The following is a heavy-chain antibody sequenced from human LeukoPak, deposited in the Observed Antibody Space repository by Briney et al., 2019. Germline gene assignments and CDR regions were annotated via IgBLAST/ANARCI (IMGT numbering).Heavy chain of an antibody. CDR3: VRASVESGGAFDI. V-gene: IGHV4-59*01. CDR2: TYYSGTT. CDR1: GDSISSYY. J-gene: IGHJ3*02. Sequence: SETLSLTCTVSGDSISSYYWSWIRQPPGKGLEWIGYTYYSGTTNYNPSLKSRVTISVDTSKNQFSLKLSPVTAADTAVYYCVRASVESGGAFDIWGQGTMVTVSS. D-gene: IGHD2-15*01.